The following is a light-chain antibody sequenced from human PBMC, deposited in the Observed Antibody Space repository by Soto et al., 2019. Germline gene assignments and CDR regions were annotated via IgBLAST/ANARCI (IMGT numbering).Light chain of an antibody. Sequence: EIMFTQSPATLSFSPGERATLSCRASQSVSSNLAWYQQKPGQAPRLLIYDASNRATGIPARFSGSGSGTDFTLTISSLEPEDFAVYYCQQRSNWPLTFGGGTKVDIK. CDR1: QSVSSN. J-gene: IGKJ4*01. CDR3: QQRSNWPLT. CDR2: DAS. V-gene: IGKV3-11*01.